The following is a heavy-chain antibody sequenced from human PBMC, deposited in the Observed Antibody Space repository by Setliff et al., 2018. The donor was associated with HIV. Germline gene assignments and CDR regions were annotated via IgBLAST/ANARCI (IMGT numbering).Heavy chain of an antibody. CDR1: GFTFSSHW. CDR2: IKQDGSEK. Sequence: LRLSCAASGFTFSSHWMSWIRQAPGKGLEWVASIKQDGSEKYFVDSVKGRFTISRDNAKDSMFLQMNSLRGEDTAVYYCARLRPYNSALDYWGQGTLVTVSS. J-gene: IGHJ4*02. CDR3: ARLRPYNSALDY. V-gene: IGHV3-7*01. D-gene: IGHD3-10*01.